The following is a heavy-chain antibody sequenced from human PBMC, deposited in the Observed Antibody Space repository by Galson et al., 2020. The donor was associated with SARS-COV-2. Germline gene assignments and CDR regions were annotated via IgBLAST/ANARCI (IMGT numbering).Heavy chain of an antibody. CDR3: AKAQGSSSQYYFDY. V-gene: IGHV4-39*07. Sequence: SETLSLTCSVSGGSISTIDYYWAWIRQPPGKGLEWIGSMYYTGTTYYNPSLKSRVAISLDKSKNQFSLKVTSMTAAHTAVYYCAKAQGSSSQYYFDYWGQGTLGTVSS. J-gene: IGHJ4*02. CDR2: MYYTGTT. D-gene: IGHD6-13*01. CDR1: GGSISTIDYY.